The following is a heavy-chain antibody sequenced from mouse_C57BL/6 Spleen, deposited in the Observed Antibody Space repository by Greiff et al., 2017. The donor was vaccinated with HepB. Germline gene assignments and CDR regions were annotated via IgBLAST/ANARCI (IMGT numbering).Heavy chain of an antibody. V-gene: IGHV1-53*01. J-gene: IGHJ3*01. D-gene: IGHD1-1*01. CDR2: INPSNGGT. CDR3: ASASITTIDARRAWFAY. CDR1: GYTFTSYW. Sequence: QVQLQQPGTELVKPGASVKLSCKASGYTFTSYWMHWVKQRPGQGLEWIGNINPSNGGTNYNEKFKSKATLTVDKSSSKAYMQLSLLTTEDFEVYYCASASITTIDARRAWFAYWGQGTLVTVSA.